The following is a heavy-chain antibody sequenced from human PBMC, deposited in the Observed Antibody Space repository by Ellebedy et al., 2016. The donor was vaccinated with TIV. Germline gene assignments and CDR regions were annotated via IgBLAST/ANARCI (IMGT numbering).Heavy chain of an antibody. CDR1: GFTVSSNY. CDR2: IYSGGST. CDR3: AKGVHTAMVLVTFEY. Sequence: GESLKISCAASGFTVSSNYMSWVRQAPGKGLEWVSVIYSGGSTYYADSVKGRFAISRDNSKNTVYLQMNSLRAEDTAVYYCAKGVHTAMVLVTFEYWGQGTLVTVSS. D-gene: IGHD5-18*01. J-gene: IGHJ4*02. V-gene: IGHV3-53*01.